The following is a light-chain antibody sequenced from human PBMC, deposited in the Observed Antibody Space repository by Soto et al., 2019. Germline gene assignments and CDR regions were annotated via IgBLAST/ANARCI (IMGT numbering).Light chain of an antibody. J-gene: IGKJ1*01. V-gene: IGKV1-39*01. CDR2: AAS. CDR1: QRVDRY. Sequence: DIQMTQSPSSLSAFVGDRVTITCRASQRVDRYLNWYQQKPGRAPNLLIYAASSLQSGVPSRFSGSGSGADFTLTISSLQPEDFATYFCQQTYISPWMFGQGTKVGIK. CDR3: QQTYISPWM.